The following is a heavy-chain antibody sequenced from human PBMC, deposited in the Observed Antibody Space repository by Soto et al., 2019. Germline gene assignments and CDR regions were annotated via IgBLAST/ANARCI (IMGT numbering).Heavy chain of an antibody. V-gene: IGHV3-23*01. J-gene: IGHJ5*01. Sequence: EVQLLESGGGLVQPGGSLRLSCAASGFTFNTFEMSWVRQAPGRGLEWVSFISTDSSRAYYADAVKGRFTISRDNYKNTLYLQMNSLTAEDTAVYACVKGGWLDFWGQGTLVTVSS. CDR1: GFTFNTFE. CDR2: ISTDSSRA. D-gene: IGHD3-16*01. CDR3: VKGGWLDF.